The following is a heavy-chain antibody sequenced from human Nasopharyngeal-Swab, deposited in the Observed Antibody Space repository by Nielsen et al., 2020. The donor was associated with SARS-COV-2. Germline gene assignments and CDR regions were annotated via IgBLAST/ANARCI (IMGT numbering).Heavy chain of an antibody. CDR1: GFTFNDYY. CDR2: ISNSGSSI. CDR3: ARGPGFWEFCSGGSCYSSPFDP. J-gene: IGHJ5*02. D-gene: IGHD2-15*01. V-gene: IGHV3-11*04. Sequence: GESLKISCEASGFTFNDYYMSWIRQAPGKGLEWVSYISNSGSSINYADPVKGRFTISRDNAKNSLSLQMNSLRAEDTAVYYCARGPGFWEFCSGGSCYSSPFDPWGQGTLVTVSS.